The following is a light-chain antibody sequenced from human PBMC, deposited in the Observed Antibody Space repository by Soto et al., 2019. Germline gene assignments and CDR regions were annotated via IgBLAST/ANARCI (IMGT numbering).Light chain of an antibody. Sequence: DIQMTQSPSSLSASVGDRVTITCRASQDISNYLAWYQQKPGRVPKLLIYAASTLQSGVPSRFSGSVSGTDFTLSISSLQPEDVATYYCQKYNSAPPTFGQGTKVEIK. CDR1: QDISNY. V-gene: IGKV1-27*01. CDR2: AAS. J-gene: IGKJ1*01. CDR3: QKYNSAPPT.